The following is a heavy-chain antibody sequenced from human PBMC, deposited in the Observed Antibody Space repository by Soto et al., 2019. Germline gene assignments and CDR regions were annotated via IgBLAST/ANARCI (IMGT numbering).Heavy chain of an antibody. J-gene: IGHJ4*02. Sequence: SETLSLTCTVSGGSISSGDYYWSLIRQPPGKGLEWIGYIYYSGSTYYNPSLKSRVTISVDTSENQFSLKLTSVTAADTAVYFCAIYQKGPFDYWGQGTLVTVSS. CDR3: AIYQKGPFDY. CDR1: GGSISSGDYY. V-gene: IGHV4-30-4*01. D-gene: IGHD2-2*02. CDR2: IYYSGST.